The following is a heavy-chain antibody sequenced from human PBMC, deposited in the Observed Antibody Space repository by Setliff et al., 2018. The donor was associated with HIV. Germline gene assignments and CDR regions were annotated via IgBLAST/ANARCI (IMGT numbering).Heavy chain of an antibody. CDR3: ARDSGSTWYASSRSDY. CDR1: GFTFSDYY. CDR2: VSSSSTNFT. J-gene: IGHJ4*02. Sequence: PGGSLRLSCAASGFTFSDYYMGWIRQAPGKGLEWVSYVSSSSTNFTKYADSVKGRFSISRDNARNSLYLQMNSLRAEDTAVYYCARDSGSTWYASSRSDYWGQGTLVTAPQ. V-gene: IGHV3-11*06. D-gene: IGHD6-13*01.